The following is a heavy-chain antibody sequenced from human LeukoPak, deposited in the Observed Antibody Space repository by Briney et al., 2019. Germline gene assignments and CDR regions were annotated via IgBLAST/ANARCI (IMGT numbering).Heavy chain of an antibody. Sequence: GGSLRFSCAASGFTFSTYWMSWVRQAPGKGLEWVANIKGDGSEKYYVNSMKGRVTISRDNAENSLYLQMNSLRVEDTAVYYCARAPTVLVGYCSSSSCQADYWGQGTLVTVSS. CDR2: IKGDGSEK. D-gene: IGHD2-2*01. CDR3: ARAPTVLVGYCSSSSCQADY. CDR1: GFTFSTYW. J-gene: IGHJ4*02. V-gene: IGHV3-7*01.